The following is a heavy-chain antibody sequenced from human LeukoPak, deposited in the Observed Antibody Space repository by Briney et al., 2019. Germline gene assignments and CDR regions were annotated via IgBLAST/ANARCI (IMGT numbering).Heavy chain of an antibody. D-gene: IGHD6-19*01. CDR3: ARGRRSGRYIDY. CDR2: INHSGST. CDR1: GGSFSGYY. J-gene: IGHJ4*02. Sequence: SETLSLTCAVYGGSFSGYYWSWIRQPPGKGLEWIGEINHSGSTNYNPSLKSRVTISVDTSKNQFSLKLSSVTAADTAVYYCARGRRSGRYIDYWGQGTPVTVSS. V-gene: IGHV4-34*01.